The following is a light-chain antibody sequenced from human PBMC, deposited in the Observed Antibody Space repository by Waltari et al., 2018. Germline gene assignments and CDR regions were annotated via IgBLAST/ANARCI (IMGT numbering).Light chain of an antibody. Sequence: EIVLTQSPATLSLSPGQRATLSCRASESIASHLAWFRQKPGQPPRLLIYDASTRATGIPARFSGSGFGTDFTLTISSLEPEDFAVYFCQQGSMWPLTFGGGTTVESK. J-gene: IGKJ4*01. CDR3: QQGSMWPLT. V-gene: IGKV3-11*01. CDR1: ESIASH. CDR2: DAS.